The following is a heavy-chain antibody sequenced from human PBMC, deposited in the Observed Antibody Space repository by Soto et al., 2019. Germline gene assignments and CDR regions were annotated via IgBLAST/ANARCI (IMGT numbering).Heavy chain of an antibody. J-gene: IGHJ5*02. D-gene: IGHD1-7*01. CDR1: CGSFIGYY. CDR3: ARGHNWNYERLDP. V-gene: IGHV4-34*01. Sequence: PSETLSLTCAFYCGSFIGYYWSWIRQPPGKGLEWIGEINHSGSTNYNPSLKSRVTISVDTSKNQFSLKLSSVTAADTAVYYCARGHNWNYERLDPWGQGTLVTVSS. CDR2: INHSGST.